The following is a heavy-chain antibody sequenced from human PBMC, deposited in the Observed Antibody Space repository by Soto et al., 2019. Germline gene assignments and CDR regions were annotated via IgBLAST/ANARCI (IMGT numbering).Heavy chain of an antibody. V-gene: IGHV4-34*01. CDR2: INHSGNT. J-gene: IGHJ5*02. D-gene: IGHD6-6*01. Sequence: QVQLQQWGAGLLKPSETLSLTCAVYGGSFTGYYWSWIRQPPGKGLEWIGEINHSGNTNYKPSLKSRVTISVDTCKNQLSMKLSSVNAADTAVYYCARGPYMFSIAARSYNWFDPWGQGTLVTVSS. CDR1: GGSFTGYY. CDR3: ARGPYMFSIAARSYNWFDP.